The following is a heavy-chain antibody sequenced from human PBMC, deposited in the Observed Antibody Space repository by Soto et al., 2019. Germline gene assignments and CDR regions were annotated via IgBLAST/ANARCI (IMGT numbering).Heavy chain of an antibody. J-gene: IGHJ5*02. CDR3: ARVVPGAEAWFGP. D-gene: IGHD2-2*01. Sequence: GASVNASCKPYGFTFSNYGITWLRQAPGQPLEWLGWISIYSEGTSYAQNFQCRVSMTTDTSKTTAYMELRSLRSDDPAVYYCARVVPGAEAWFGPWGEGTLVTVSS. CDR2: ISIYSEGT. CDR1: GFTFSNYG. V-gene: IGHV1-18*01.